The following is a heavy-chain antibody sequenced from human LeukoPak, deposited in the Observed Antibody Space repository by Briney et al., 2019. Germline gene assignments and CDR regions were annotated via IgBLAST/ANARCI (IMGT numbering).Heavy chain of an antibody. CDR3: AQDKAQLSRVGANTLDR. CDR1: GFQFDRYG. Sequence: GGSLRLSCAASGFQFDRYGMHWVRQTPGKGLEWLAFILFDGSNEKYADSVKGRFTISRDNYKTTVYLQTNRLRPEDTDMYSCAQDKAQLSRVGANTLDRWGRGTLVTVSS. CDR2: ILFDGSNE. D-gene: IGHD1-26*01. J-gene: IGHJ5*02. V-gene: IGHV3-30*18.